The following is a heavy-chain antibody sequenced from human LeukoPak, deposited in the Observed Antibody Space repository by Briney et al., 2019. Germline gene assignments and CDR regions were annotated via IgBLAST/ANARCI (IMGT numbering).Heavy chain of an antibody. CDR1: GGSFSGYY. V-gene: IGHV4-34*01. CDR2: INHSGST. D-gene: IGHD3-9*01. Sequence: PSETLSLTCAVYGGSFSGYYWSWIRQPPGKGLEWIGEINHSGSTNYNPSLKSRVTISVDTSKNQFSLKLSSVTAADTAVYYCARHVGLRYFDWLLTPNWFDPWGQGTLVTVPS. J-gene: IGHJ5*02. CDR3: ARHVGLRYFDWLLTPNWFDP.